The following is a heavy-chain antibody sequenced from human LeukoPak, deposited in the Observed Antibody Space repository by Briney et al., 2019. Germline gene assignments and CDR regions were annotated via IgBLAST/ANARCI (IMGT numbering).Heavy chain of an antibody. CDR2: ISGSGGST. CDR3: AKDLRYGDRDY. D-gene: IGHD4-17*01. Sequence: GGSLRLSCAASGFTFSSYAMSWVRQVPGEGLEWVSAISGSGGSTYYADSVKGRFTISRDNSKNTLYLQMNSLRAEDTAVYYCAKDLRYGDRDYWGQGTLVTVSS. V-gene: IGHV3-23*01. CDR1: GFTFSSYA. J-gene: IGHJ4*02.